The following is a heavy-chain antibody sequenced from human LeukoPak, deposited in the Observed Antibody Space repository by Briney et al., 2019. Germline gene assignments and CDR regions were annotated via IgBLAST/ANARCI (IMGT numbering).Heavy chain of an antibody. V-gene: IGHV1-18*01. CDR2: ISAYNGNT. CDR1: GYTFTSYG. Sequence: ASVKVSCKASGYTFTSYGISWVRQAPGQGLEWMGWISAYNGNTNYAQKFQGRVTITADESTSTAYMELSSLRSEDTAVYYCARDLGYCSGGSCYADFDYWGQGTLVTVSS. CDR3: ARDLGYCSGGSCYADFDY. J-gene: IGHJ4*02. D-gene: IGHD2-15*01.